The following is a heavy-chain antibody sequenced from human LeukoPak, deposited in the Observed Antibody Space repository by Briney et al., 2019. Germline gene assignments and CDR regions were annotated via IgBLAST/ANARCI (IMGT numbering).Heavy chain of an antibody. J-gene: IGHJ4*02. D-gene: IGHD6-19*01. V-gene: IGHV1-8*01. Sequence: ASVKVSCKASGYTFTSYDINWVRQATGQGLEWMGWMNPNSGNTGYAQKFQGRVTMTRDTSISTAYMELSSLTSEDSAVHYCARGRGSGSGWRRFDYWGQGTLVTVSS. CDR1: GYTFTSYD. CDR2: MNPNSGNT. CDR3: ARGRGSGSGWRRFDY.